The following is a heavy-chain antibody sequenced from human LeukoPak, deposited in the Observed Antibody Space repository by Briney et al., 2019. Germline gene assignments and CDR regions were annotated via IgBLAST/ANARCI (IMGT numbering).Heavy chain of an antibody. CDR2: ISSSGSTI. V-gene: IGHV3-11*01. CDR3: ARDRLRIFGVVTYMFDY. J-gene: IGHJ4*02. D-gene: IGHD3-3*01. CDR1: GFTFSDYY. Sequence: PGGSLRLSCAASGFTFSDYYMSWVRQAPGKGLEWVSDISSSGSTIYYADSVKGRFTISRDNAKNSLYLQMNSLRAEHTAVYYCARDRLRIFGVVTYMFDYWGQGTLVTVSS.